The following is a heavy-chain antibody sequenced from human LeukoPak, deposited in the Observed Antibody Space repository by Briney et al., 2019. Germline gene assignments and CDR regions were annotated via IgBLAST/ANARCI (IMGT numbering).Heavy chain of an antibody. CDR2: ISAYNGHT. D-gene: IGHD2-15*01. Sequence: GASVKVSCKASGYTFTNYGINWVRQAPGQGLEWMAWISAYNGHTNYAQKLQDRVTLTTDASTSTAYMELRSLRSDDTAVYYCATDLVEWVVAATGYWGQGTLVTVSS. CDR1: GYTFTNYG. CDR3: ATDLVEWVVAATGY. J-gene: IGHJ4*02. V-gene: IGHV1-18*01.